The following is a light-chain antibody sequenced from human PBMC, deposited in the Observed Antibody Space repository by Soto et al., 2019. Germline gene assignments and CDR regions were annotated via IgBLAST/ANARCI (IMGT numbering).Light chain of an antibody. CDR3: SSYTSSSLDYV. CDR1: SSDVGGYNY. J-gene: IGLJ1*01. V-gene: IGLV2-14*01. Sequence: QSALTQPASVSGSPGQSITISCTGTSSDVGGYNYVSWYQQHPGKAPKLMIYEVSNRPSGVSNRFSGSKSGTTASLTISGLQAEDEADYYCSSYTSSSLDYVFGTGTKVTVL. CDR2: EVS.